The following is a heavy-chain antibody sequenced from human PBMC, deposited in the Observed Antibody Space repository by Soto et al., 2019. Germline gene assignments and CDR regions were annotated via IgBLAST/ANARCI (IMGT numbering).Heavy chain of an antibody. CDR2: IYYSGST. Sequence: SETLSLTCTVSGGSISSGGYYWSWIRQHPGKGLEWIGYIYYSGSTYYNPSLKSRVTISVDTSKNQFSLKLSSVTAADTAVYYCARGLGATIEEYYYYYGMDVWGQGTTVTVSS. V-gene: IGHV4-31*03. J-gene: IGHJ6*02. CDR3: ARGLGATIEEYYYYYGMDV. CDR1: GGSISSGGYY. D-gene: IGHD5-12*01.